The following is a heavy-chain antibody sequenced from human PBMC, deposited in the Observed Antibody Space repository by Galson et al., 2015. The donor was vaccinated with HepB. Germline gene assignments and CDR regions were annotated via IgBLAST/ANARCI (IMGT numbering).Heavy chain of an antibody. Sequence: SLRLSCAASGFIVSSHYMTWVRQAPGRGLEWVSVIFGGDNTYYADSVKGRCTISRDNSKNTVYLQMDSLRVEDMALYYFARGLGTRYSNSWYFFDAMDVWGQGTTVIVSS. V-gene: IGHV3-66*01. CDR2: IFGGDNT. CDR3: ARGLGTRYSNSWYFFDAMDV. CDR1: GFIVSSHY. D-gene: IGHD2/OR15-2a*01. J-gene: IGHJ6*02.